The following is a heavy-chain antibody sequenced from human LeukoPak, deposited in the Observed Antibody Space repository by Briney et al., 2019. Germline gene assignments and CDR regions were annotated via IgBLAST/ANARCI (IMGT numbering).Heavy chain of an antibody. D-gene: IGHD3-16*02. Sequence: PGGSLRLSCAASGFTFSSYEMNWVRQAPGKGLEWVSYISSSGSTKYYADSVKGRFTISRDNAKNTLYLQMNSLRAEDTAVYYCASLSFGSTHYWGQGTLVTVSS. CDR3: ASLSFGSTHY. CDR2: ISSSGSTK. J-gene: IGHJ4*02. CDR1: GFTFSSYE. V-gene: IGHV3-48*03.